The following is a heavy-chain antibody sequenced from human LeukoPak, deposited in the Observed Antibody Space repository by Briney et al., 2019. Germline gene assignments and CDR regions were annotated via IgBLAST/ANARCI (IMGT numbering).Heavy chain of an antibody. Sequence: GASVKVSCKVSGYTLTELSMHWVRQAPGKGLEWMGGFDPEDGETIYAQKFQGRVTMTEDTSTDTAYMELSSLRSEDTAVYYCATTSVAGVSGPHYYYYGMDVWGKGTTVTVSS. D-gene: IGHD6-19*01. J-gene: IGHJ6*04. CDR3: ATTSVAGVSGPHYYYYGMDV. V-gene: IGHV1-24*01. CDR1: GYTLTELS. CDR2: FDPEDGET.